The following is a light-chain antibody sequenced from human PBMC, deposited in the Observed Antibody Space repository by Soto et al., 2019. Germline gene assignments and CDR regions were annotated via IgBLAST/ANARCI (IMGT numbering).Light chain of an antibody. CDR1: SSNIGAGYD. V-gene: IGLV1-40*01. J-gene: IGLJ1*01. CDR3: CSYVGGYSYV. Sequence: VVTQPPSVSGAPGQRVTISCTGTSSNIGAGYDVHWYQHLPGTAPKLLIYDVSKRPSGVPDRFSGSKSGNTASLTISGLQAEDEADYYCCSYVGGYSYVFGIGTKVTVL. CDR2: DVS.